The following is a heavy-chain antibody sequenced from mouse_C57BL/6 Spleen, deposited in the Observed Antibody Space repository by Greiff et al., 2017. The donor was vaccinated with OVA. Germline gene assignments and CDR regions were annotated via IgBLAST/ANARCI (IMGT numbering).Heavy chain of an antibody. Sequence: VQLQQSGPELVKPGASVKISCKASGYTFTDYYMNWVKQSHGKSLEWIGDINPNNGGTSYNQKFKGKATLTVDKSSSTAYMELRSLTSEDSAVYYCARPYYYGSTIGGYFDVWGTGTTVTVSS. V-gene: IGHV1-26*01. D-gene: IGHD1-1*01. J-gene: IGHJ1*03. CDR2: INPNNGGT. CDR3: ARPYYYGSTIGGYFDV. CDR1: GYTFTDYY.